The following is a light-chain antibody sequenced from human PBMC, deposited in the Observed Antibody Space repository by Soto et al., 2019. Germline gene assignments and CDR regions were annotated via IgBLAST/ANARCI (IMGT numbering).Light chain of an antibody. J-gene: IGKJ2*01. CDR3: QQYNNWPPYT. Sequence: EIVMTQSPATLSLSPGERATLSCRASQSSSINLAWYQQKPGQAPRLLIYGASTRATGVPARFSGSGSVTEFTLTISSLQSEDFAVYYCQQYNNWPPYTFGQGTKLEI. V-gene: IGKV3-15*01. CDR2: GAS. CDR1: QSSSIN.